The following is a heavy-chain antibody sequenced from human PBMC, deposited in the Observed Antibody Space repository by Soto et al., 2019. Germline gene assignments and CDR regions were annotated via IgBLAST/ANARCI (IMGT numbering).Heavy chain of an antibody. CDR3: ASFRITGTTRRNWFDP. D-gene: IGHD1-7*01. V-gene: IGHV1-18*01. Sequence: ASVKVSCKASGYTFTSYGISWVRQAPGQGLEWMGWISAYNGNTNYAQKLQGRVTMTTDTSTSTAYMELRSLRSDDTAVYYCASFRITGTTRRNWFDPWGQGTLVTVSS. CDR2: ISAYNGNT. CDR1: GYTFTSYG. J-gene: IGHJ5*02.